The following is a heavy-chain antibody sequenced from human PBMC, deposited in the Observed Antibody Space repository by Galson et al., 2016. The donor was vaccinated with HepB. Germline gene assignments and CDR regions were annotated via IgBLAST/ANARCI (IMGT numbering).Heavy chain of an antibody. D-gene: IGHD5-24*01. CDR1: GGNFNNYA. J-gene: IGHJ4*02. CDR3: ARGGPHVDGYNHLYFDL. CDR2: IIPIFSSA. Sequence: SVKVSCKASGGNFNNYAISWMRQAPGQGLEWMGGIIPIFSSARYAQKFQGRVIITTDESTNIVYMELSSLRSDDTAVYYCARGGPHVDGYNHLYFDLWGQGTLVTVSS. V-gene: IGHV1-69*05.